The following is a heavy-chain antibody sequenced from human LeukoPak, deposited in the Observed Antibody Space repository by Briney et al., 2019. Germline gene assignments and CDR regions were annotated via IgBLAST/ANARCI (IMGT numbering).Heavy chain of an antibody. CDR1: GFTFSSYE. CDR2: ISSSGSTI. CDR3: ARDKRYRRYAFDI. D-gene: IGHD3-9*01. J-gene: IGHJ3*02. V-gene: IGHV3-48*03. Sequence: PGGSLRLSCAASGFTFSSYEMNWVRQAPGKGLEWGSYISSSGSTIYYADSVKGRFTISRDNAKNSLYLQMNSLRVEDTAVYYCARDKRYRRYAFDIWGQGTMVTVSS.